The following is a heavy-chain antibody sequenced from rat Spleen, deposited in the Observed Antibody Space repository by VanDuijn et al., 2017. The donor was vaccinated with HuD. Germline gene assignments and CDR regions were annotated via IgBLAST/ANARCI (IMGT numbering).Heavy chain of an antibody. CDR3: ARSYGGYTSNWFPY. J-gene: IGHJ3*01. V-gene: IGHV2-34*01. Sequence: CPVSEFSLASYSVSWVRQPSGKGPEWMGRMWYDGDTAYSSSLKSRLSITRDTSKNQVFLKMDSLQTDDTVIYFCARSYGGYTSNWFPYWGRGALVTVSS. CDR1: EFSLASYS. D-gene: IGHD1-11*01. CDR2: MWYDGDT.